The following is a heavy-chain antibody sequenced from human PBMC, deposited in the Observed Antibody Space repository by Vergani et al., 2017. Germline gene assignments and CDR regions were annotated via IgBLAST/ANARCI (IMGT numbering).Heavy chain of an antibody. CDR3: AKGYDFWSGHGGWFDP. Sequence: EVQLLESGGGLVQPGGSLRLSCAASGFTFSSYAMSWVRQAPGKGLEWVSAISGSGGSTYYADSVKGRFTISRDNSKNTLYLQMNSLRAEDTAVYYCAKGYDFWSGHGGWFDPWGQGTLVTVSS. J-gene: IGHJ5*02. CDR1: GFTFSSYA. V-gene: IGHV3-23*01. D-gene: IGHD3-3*01. CDR2: ISGSGGST.